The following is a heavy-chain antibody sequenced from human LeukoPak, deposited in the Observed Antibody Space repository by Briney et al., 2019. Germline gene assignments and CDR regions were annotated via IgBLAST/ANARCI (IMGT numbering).Heavy chain of an antibody. CDR1: GFTFSSYW. Sequence: QPGGSLRLSCAASGFTFSSYWMSWVRQAPGKGLEWVAFIRYDGSNKYYADSVKGRFTISRDNSKNTLYLQMNSLRAEDTAVYYCAKVGPGKYCSSTSCYVDYWGQGTLVTVSS. CDR2: IRYDGSNK. J-gene: IGHJ4*02. V-gene: IGHV3-30*02. D-gene: IGHD2-2*01. CDR3: AKVGPGKYCSSTSCYVDY.